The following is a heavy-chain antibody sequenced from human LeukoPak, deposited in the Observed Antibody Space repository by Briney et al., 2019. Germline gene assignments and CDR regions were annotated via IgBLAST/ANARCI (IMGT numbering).Heavy chain of an antibody. V-gene: IGHV3-11*01. J-gene: IGHJ4*02. Sequence: GGSLRLSCAASGFTFSDYYMSWIRQAPGKGLEWASYISSSGSTIYYADSVKGRFTISRDNAKNSLYLQMNSLSAEDTAVYYCASVGGYSGYDYGRGDYWGQGTLVTVSS. D-gene: IGHD5-12*01. CDR3: ASVGGYSGYDYGRGDY. CDR2: ISSSGSTI. CDR1: GFTFSDYY.